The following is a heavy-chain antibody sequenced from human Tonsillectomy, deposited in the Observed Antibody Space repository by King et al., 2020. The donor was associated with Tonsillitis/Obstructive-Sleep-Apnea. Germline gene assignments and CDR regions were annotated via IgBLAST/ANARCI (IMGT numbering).Heavy chain of an antibody. V-gene: IGHV5-51*03. CDR2: IYPGDSDT. Sequence: DVQLVESGAEVKKPGESLKISCKGSGYSFTSYWIGWVRQMPRKGLEWMGIIYPGDSDTRYSPSFQGQVTISADKSISTAYLQWSSLKASDTAMYYCARRYYYDSTQNAFDIWGQGTMVTVSS. D-gene: IGHD3-22*01. CDR1: GYSFTSYW. J-gene: IGHJ3*02. CDR3: ARRYYYDSTQNAFDI.